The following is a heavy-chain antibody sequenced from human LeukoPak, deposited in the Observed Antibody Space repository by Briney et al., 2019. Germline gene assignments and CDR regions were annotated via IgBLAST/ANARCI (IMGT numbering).Heavy chain of an antibody. V-gene: IGHV4-34*01. J-gene: IGHJ2*01. Sequence: SETLSLTCAVYGGSFSGYYWSWIRQSPGKGLEWIGEINHSGSTNYNPSLKSRVTISVDTPKNQFSLRLSSVTAADTAVYYCARGRQYDSSLFWNFDLWGRGTLVTVSS. CDR3: ARGRQYDSSLFWNFDL. CDR1: GGSFSGYY. D-gene: IGHD6-6*01. CDR2: INHSGST.